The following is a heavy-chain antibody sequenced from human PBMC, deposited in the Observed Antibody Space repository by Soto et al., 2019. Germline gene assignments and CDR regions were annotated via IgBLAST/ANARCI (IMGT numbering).Heavy chain of an antibody. CDR2: ISNDGNDK. D-gene: IGHD6-13*01. CDR1: GFTFNNYG. Sequence: QVQLVESGGGVVQPGRSLRLSCAASGFTFNNYGMHWARQAPGKGLEWVAAISNDGNDKYYADSVKGRLTISRDNSKNTLYLQMNSLRAEDTAVYYWAKDQGIAASHGIDWGQGTMVTVSS. V-gene: IGHV3-30*18. J-gene: IGHJ3*01. CDR3: AKDQGIAASHGID.